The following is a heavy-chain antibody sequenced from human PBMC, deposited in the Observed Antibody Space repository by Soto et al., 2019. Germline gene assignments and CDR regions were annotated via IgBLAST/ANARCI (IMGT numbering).Heavy chain of an antibody. Sequence: QVQLVQSGAEVKKPGSSVKVSCKASGGTFSSYAISWVRQAPGQGLEWMGGIIPIPGTANYAQKFQGRVTITADESTGTAYMALSSLRSEDTAVYYCARSQGSSTSLEIYYYYYYGMDVWGQGTTVTVSS. CDR3: ARSQGSSTSLEIYYYYYYGMDV. CDR2: IIPIPGTA. D-gene: IGHD2-2*01. J-gene: IGHJ6*02. V-gene: IGHV1-69*01. CDR1: GGTFSSYA.